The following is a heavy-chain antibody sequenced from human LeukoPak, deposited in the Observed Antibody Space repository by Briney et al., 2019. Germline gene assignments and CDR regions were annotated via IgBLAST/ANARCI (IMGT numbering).Heavy chain of an antibody. V-gene: IGHV3-30*18. J-gene: IGHJ4*02. CDR3: AKDQIASGSSYIDF. Sequence: GGSLRLSCAASGFTFSTEWMHWVRQAPGKGLEWVAVISYDGSNKFYAESVKGPVTISRDNSKNTLYLHMNSLRAEDTAVYFCAKDQIASGSSYIDFWGQGTLVSVSS. CDR2: ISYDGSNK. D-gene: IGHD3-10*01. CDR1: GFTFSTEW.